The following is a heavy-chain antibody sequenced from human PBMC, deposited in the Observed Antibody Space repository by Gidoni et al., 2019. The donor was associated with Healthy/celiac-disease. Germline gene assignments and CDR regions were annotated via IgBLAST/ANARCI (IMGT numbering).Heavy chain of an antibody. CDR3: ARDRQLAFDI. CDR1: GGSISSGGYY. D-gene: IGHD6-13*01. Sequence: QVQLQESGQGRGKPSQTRSRTCTVSGGSISSGGYYWSWIRQHPGKGLEWIGYIYYSGSPYYNPSLKSRVTISVDTSTNQFSLKLRSVPAADTAVYYCARDRQLAFDIWGQGTMVTVSS. V-gene: IGHV4-31*03. J-gene: IGHJ3*02. CDR2: IYYSGSP.